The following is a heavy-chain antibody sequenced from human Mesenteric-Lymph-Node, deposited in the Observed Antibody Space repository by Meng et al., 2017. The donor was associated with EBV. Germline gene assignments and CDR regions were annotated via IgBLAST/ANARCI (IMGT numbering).Heavy chain of an antibody. Sequence: QVHWRESGQGLVKPSGTLSLPCAVSGASISSSNWWTWVRQAPGKGLEWIGEVRHTGITNYNPSLKSRVSMSVDKSQNQFSLKLTSMTAADTAVYYCAVLGKVVIGSDWGQGTLVTVSS. CDR3: AVLGKVVIGSD. D-gene: IGHD3-10*01. CDR2: VRHTGIT. CDR1: GASISSSNW. J-gene: IGHJ1*01. V-gene: IGHV4-4*02.